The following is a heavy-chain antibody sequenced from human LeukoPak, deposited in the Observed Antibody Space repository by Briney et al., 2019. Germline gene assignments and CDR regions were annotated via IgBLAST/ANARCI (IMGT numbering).Heavy chain of an antibody. Sequence: GGSLRLSCAASGFTFSDYYMSWIRQAPGKGLEWVSYISSSGSTIYYADSVKGRFTISRDNAKNSLYLQMNSLRAEDTAVYYCAKDIVVVPAAMYYYGMDVWGQGTTVTVSS. D-gene: IGHD2-2*01. V-gene: IGHV3-11*01. CDR3: AKDIVVVPAAMYYYGMDV. CDR1: GFTFSDYY. CDR2: ISSSGSTI. J-gene: IGHJ6*02.